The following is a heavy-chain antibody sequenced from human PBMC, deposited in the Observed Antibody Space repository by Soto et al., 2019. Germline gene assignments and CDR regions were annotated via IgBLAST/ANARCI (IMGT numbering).Heavy chain of an antibody. CDR2: INAGNGNT. V-gene: IGHV1-3*01. CDR3: AMPKRYCTNGVCYYLDY. D-gene: IGHD2-8*01. Sequence: ASVKGSCKASGYTLTSYAMHWVRQAPGQRLEWMGWINAGNGNTKYSQKFQGRVTITRDTSASTAYMELSSLRSEDTAVYYCAMPKRYCTNGVCYYLDYWGQETLVTVSS. CDR1: GYTLTSYA. J-gene: IGHJ4*02.